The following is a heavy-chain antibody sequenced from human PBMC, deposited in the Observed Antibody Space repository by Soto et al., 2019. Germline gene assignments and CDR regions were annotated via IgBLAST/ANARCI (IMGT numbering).Heavy chain of an antibody. CDR3: QFEIQLWMYIDY. V-gene: IGHV3-23*01. CDR2: ISGSGGST. D-gene: IGHD5-18*01. J-gene: IGHJ4*02. Sequence: EVQLLESGGGLVQPGGSLRLSCAASGFTFSSYAMSWVRQAPGKGLEWVSAISGSGGSTYYADSVKGRFTISRDNSKNTLYLQMNSLRAEDTAVYYCQFEIQLWMYIDYWGQGTLVTVSS. CDR1: GFTFSSYA.